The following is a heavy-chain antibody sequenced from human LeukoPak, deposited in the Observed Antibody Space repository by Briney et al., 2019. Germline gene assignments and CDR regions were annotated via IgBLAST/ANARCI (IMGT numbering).Heavy chain of an antibody. J-gene: IGHJ4*02. D-gene: IGHD4-17*01. CDR3: AKRGNYGDSTYYFDC. CDR1: GFTFHLYA. Sequence: GGSLRLSCAASGFTFHLYAMHWVRLAPGKGLEWVSAISASGGSTFYADSVKGRFTISRDNSLNTLYLQMNSLRAEDTAVYYCAKRGNYGDSTYYFDCWGQGTLVTVSS. V-gene: IGHV3-23*01. CDR2: ISASGGST.